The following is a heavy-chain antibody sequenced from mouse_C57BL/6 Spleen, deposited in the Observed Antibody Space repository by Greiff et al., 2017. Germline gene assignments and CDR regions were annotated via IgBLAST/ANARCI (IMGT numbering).Heavy chain of an antibody. CDR1: GYAFTNYL. CDR2: INPGSGGT. D-gene: IGHD1-1*01. CDR3: ARSYYGSSLPYYFDY. V-gene: IGHV1-54*01. Sequence: QVQLQQSGAELVRPGTSVKVSCKASGYAFTNYLIEWVKQRPGQGLEWIGVINPGSGGTNYNEKFKGKATLTADKSSSTAYMQLSSLTSEDSAVYFCARSYYGSSLPYYFDYWGQGTTLTVSS. J-gene: IGHJ2*01.